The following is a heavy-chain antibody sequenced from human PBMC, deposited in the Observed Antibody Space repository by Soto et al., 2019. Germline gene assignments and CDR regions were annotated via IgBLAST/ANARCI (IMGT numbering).Heavy chain of an antibody. CDR1: GGTFSRYT. V-gene: IGHV1-69*01. CDR2: ITPMFGTP. J-gene: IGHJ4*02. D-gene: IGHD3-22*01. CDR3: ARDGTLYDRSVYYYLY. Sequence: QVQLVQSGAEVKKPGSSVKVSCKASGGTFSRYTITWVRQAPGQGLEWMGGITPMFGTPNYAQKFQGRVTITADESTSTAYMELSSLRSEDKAMYYCARDGTLYDRSVYYYLYWVQGTLVTVSS.